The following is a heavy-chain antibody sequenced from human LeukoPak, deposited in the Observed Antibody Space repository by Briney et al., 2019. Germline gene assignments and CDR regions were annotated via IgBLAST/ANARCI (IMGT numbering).Heavy chain of an antibody. CDR1: GFTFSSYS. V-gene: IGHV3-21*01. J-gene: IGHJ4*02. Sequence: KTGGSLRLSCAASGFTFSSYSMNWVRQAPGKGLEWVSSISSSSSYMYYADSVKGRFTISRDNSKNSLYLQMNSLRAEDTAVYYCAKESSGGWYFDYWGQGTLVTVSS. CDR2: ISSSSSYM. D-gene: IGHD6-19*01. CDR3: AKESSGGWYFDY.